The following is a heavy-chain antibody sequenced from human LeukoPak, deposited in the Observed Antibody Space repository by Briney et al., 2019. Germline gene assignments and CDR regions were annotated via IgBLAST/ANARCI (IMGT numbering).Heavy chain of an antibody. J-gene: IGHJ4*02. CDR3: ATDFLIAVAGSKGY. V-gene: IGHV1-24*01. Sequence: ASVKVSCKVSGYTLTELSMYWVQQAPGKGLEWMGGFDPEDGETIYAQKFQGRVTMTEDTSTDTAYMELSSLRSEDTAVYYCATDFLIAVAGSKGYWGQGTLVTVSS. CDR1: GYTLTELS. D-gene: IGHD6-19*01. CDR2: FDPEDGET.